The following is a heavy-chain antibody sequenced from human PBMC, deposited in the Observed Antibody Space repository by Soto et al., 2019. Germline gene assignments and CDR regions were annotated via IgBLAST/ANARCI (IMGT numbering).Heavy chain of an antibody. V-gene: IGHV3-30*18. J-gene: IGHJ6*02. D-gene: IGHD1-26*01. CDR3: AKDQVVGATESYYGMDV. Sequence: HPGGSLRLSCAASGFTFSSYGMHWVRQAPGKGLEWVAVISYDGSNKYYADSVKGRFTISRDNSKNTLYLQMNSLRAEDTAVYYCAKDQVVGATESYYGMDVWGQGTTVTVSS. CDR2: ISYDGSNK. CDR1: GFTFSSYG.